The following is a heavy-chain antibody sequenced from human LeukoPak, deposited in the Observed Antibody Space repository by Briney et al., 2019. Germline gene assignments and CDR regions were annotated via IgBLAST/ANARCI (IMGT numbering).Heavy chain of an antibody. D-gene: IGHD4-17*01. CDR2: INAGNGNT. CDR3: SRLAPGTVTTDY. CDR1: GYTFTTYA. Sequence: ASVKVSCKASGYTFTTYAMRWVRQAPGQRLEWMGWINAGNGNTKYSQKFQGRVTITRDTSATTAYMELSSLRSEDTAVYYCSRLAPGTVTTDYWGQGTLVTVSS. V-gene: IGHV1-3*01. J-gene: IGHJ4*02.